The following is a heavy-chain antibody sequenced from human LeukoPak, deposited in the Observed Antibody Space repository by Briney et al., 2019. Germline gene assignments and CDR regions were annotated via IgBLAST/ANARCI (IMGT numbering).Heavy chain of an antibody. CDR3: ARDTMGATDY. J-gene: IGHJ4*02. CDR2: IKPDGSEK. V-gene: IGHV3-7*01. CDR1: GFIFSSSW. D-gene: IGHD1-26*01. Sequence: PGGSLRLSCAASGFIFSSSWMSWVRQAPGKGLEWVANIKPDGSEKYYVDSVKGRFTISRDNAKNSLYLQMNSLRAEDTAVYFCARDTMGATDYWGQGTLVTVSS.